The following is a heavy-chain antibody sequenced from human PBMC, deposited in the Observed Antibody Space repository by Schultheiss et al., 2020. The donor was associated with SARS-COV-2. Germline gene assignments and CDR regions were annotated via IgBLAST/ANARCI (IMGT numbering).Heavy chain of an antibody. J-gene: IGHJ1*01. CDR2: ISSSGSTI. D-gene: IGHD4-23*01. Sequence: GESLKISCAASGFTFSSYEMNWVRQAPGKGLEWVSYISSSGSTIYYADSVKGRFTISRDNAKNTLYLQMNSLRAEDTAVYYCARGGGSWYFQHWGQGTLVTVSS. V-gene: IGHV3-48*03. CDR3: ARGGGSWYFQH. CDR1: GFTFSSYE.